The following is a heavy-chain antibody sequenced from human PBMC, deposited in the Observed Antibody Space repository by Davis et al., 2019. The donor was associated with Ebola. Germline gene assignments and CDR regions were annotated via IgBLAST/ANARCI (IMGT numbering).Heavy chain of an antibody. CDR1: GSTFTSYG. CDR2: ISAYNGNK. CDR3: ARGLLGYCTNGVCYTVDY. Sequence: AASVKVSCKASGSTFTSYGLTWVRQAPGQGLEWMGWISAYNGNKNYAQKLRGRVTMTNDTSKRTAYMELRSLRSDDTAVYYCARGLLGYCTNGVCYTVDYWGQGTLVTVSS. D-gene: IGHD2-8*01. V-gene: IGHV1-18*01. J-gene: IGHJ4*02.